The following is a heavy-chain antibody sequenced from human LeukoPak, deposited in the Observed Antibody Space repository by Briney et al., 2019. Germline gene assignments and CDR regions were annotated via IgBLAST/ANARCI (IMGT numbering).Heavy chain of an antibody. D-gene: IGHD6-13*01. Sequence: NPSETLSLTCTVSGCSISSYYWSWIRQPPGKGLEWIGYIYYSGSTNYNPSLTSRVNISVDTSKNQFSLKLSSVTAADTAVYYCAGGAAAGSFDYWGQGTLVTVSS. V-gene: IGHV4-59*01. CDR3: AGGAAAGSFDY. CDR2: IYYSGST. CDR1: GCSISSYY. J-gene: IGHJ4*02.